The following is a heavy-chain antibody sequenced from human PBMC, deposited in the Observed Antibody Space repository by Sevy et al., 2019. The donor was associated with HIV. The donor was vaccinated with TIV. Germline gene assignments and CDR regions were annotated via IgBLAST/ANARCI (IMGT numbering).Heavy chain of an antibody. CDR3: VKEGEGYNEDSSGSFGL. CDR1: GFNFNTFA. Sequence: GGSLRLSCAASGFNFNTFAMSWVRQAPGKGLEWVSAISGSSYRTYYANSVKGRFTISRDNSKNTLYLQMNSLRAEDTAVYDCVKEGEGYNEDSSGSFGLWGQGTLVTVSS. CDR2: ISGSSYRT. J-gene: IGHJ4*02. V-gene: IGHV3-23*01. D-gene: IGHD3-22*01.